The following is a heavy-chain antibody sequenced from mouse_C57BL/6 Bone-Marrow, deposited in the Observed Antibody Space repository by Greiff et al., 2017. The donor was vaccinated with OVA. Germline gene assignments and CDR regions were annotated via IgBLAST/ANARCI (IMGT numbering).Heavy chain of an antibody. CDR1: GFTFSSYT. Sequence: DVMLVESGGGLVKPGGSLKLSCAASGFTFSSYTMSWVRQTPEKRLEWVATIGGGGGNTYYPDSVKCRFTISRDNAKNTRYLQMSSLRSEDTALYYCARRGDSSKDYAMDYWGQGTSVTVSS. D-gene: IGHD3-3*01. V-gene: IGHV5-9*01. CDR2: IGGGGGNT. J-gene: IGHJ4*01. CDR3: ARRGDSSKDYAMDY.